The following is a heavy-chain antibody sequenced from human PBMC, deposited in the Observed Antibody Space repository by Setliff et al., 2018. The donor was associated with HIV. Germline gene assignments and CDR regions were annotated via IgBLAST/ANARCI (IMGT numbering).Heavy chain of an antibody. D-gene: IGHD3-22*01. J-gene: IGHJ4*02. CDR3: ATGRDSSGYYFLADY. Sequence: ASVKVSCKTSGYTFTDYHMHWVRQAPGQGLEWMGWINPNSGGTIYAQKFQDRVTKTRDTSSSTAYMELSRLRSDDTAVYYCATGRDSSGYYFLADYWGRGTLVTVSS. V-gene: IGHV1-2*02. CDR2: INPNSGGT. CDR1: GYTFTDYH.